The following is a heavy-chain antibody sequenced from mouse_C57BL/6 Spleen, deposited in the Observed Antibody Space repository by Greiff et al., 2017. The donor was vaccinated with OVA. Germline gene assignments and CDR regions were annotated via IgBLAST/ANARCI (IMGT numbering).Heavy chain of an antibody. CDR1: EYEFPSHD. CDR2: ITSDGGST. Sequence: EVKLQESGGGLVQPGESLKLSCESNEYEFPSHDMSWVRKTPEKRLELVAAITSDGGSTYYPDTMERRFIISRDNTKKTLYLQMSSLRSEDTALYYCARGGNYDWYFDVWGTGTTVTVSS. D-gene: IGHD2-1*01. V-gene: IGHV5-2*01. CDR3: ARGGNYDWYFDV. J-gene: IGHJ1*03.